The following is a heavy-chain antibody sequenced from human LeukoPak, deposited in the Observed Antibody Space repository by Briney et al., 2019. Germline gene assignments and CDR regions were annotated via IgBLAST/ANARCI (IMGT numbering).Heavy chain of an antibody. CDR2: IKQDGSEK. CDR1: GFTFSNYW. D-gene: IGHD4-23*01. Sequence: GVSLRRSCAASGFTFSNYWMNGVRQAPGKGLEWVANIKQDGSEKCYVDSVKGRFTISRDNAKNSLYLQMNSLRAEDTAVYYCARGGNSPYYYGMDVWGQGTTVTVSS. V-gene: IGHV3-7*03. J-gene: IGHJ6*02. CDR3: ARGGNSPYYYGMDV.